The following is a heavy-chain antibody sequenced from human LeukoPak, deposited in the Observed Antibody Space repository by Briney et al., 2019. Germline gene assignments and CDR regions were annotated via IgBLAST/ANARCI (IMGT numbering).Heavy chain of an antibody. CDR1: AGSISSYY. V-gene: IGHV4-59*01. CDR2: IYSSGST. J-gene: IGHJ4*02. Sequence: SETLSLTCTVSAGSISSYYWSWIRQPPGKGLEWIGYIYSSGSTNYNPSLKSRVTISVDTSKNQFSLKLSSVAAADTAVYYCASYSYYYDSSGYFDYWGQGTLVTVSS. CDR3: ASYSYYYDSSGYFDY. D-gene: IGHD3-22*01.